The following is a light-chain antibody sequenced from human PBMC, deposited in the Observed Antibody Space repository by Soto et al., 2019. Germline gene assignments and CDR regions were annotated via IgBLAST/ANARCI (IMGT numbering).Light chain of an antibody. Sequence: EIVMTQSPATLSVSPGERATLSCRASQSVSNNLAWYQQKPGQAPRLLIYGASTRATGIPARFSGSGSGTDFTLTISSLQSEDFAVYYCQQYNNWPPYTFSQGTKLEIK. CDR3: QQYNNWPPYT. CDR1: QSVSNN. J-gene: IGKJ2*01. CDR2: GAS. V-gene: IGKV3-15*01.